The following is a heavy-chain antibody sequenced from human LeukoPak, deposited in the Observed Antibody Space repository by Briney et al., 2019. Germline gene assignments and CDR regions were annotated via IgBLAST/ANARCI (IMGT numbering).Heavy chain of an antibody. CDR3: ARGDDSSGYYYGYFDY. CDR2: IWYDGSSK. V-gene: IGHV3-33*01. CDR1: GFTFSSYG. D-gene: IGHD3-22*01. Sequence: GGSLRLSCAASGFTFSSYGMHWVRQAPGKGLEWVAVIWYDGSSKYYADSVKGRFTISRDNSKNTLYLQMNSLRAEDTAVYYCARGDDSSGYYYGYFDYWGQGTLVTVSS. J-gene: IGHJ4*02.